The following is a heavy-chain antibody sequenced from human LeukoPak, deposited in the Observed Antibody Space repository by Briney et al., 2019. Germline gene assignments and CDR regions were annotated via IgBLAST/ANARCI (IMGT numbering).Heavy chain of an antibody. CDR3: ARYSSSCSPNWFDP. V-gene: IGHV4-59*01. J-gene: IGHJ5*02. D-gene: IGHD6-13*01. CDR1: GGSISSYS. CDR2: IYYIGST. Sequence: PETLSLTCTVPGGSISSYSWSWIRQPPGKGLEWIGYIYYIGSTKYNPSLKSGVPLSVDTSKNQCSLKLSSVTAAETAVYNCARYSSSCSPNWFDPWGQGTLVTVSS.